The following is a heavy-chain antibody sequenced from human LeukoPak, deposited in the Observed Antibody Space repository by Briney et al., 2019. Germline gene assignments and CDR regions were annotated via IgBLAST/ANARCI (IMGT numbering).Heavy chain of an antibody. CDR1: GFTFSNFD. CDR3: ARDAVNYDFWSGYLSLYYMDV. J-gene: IGHJ6*03. Sequence: GGSLRLSCAASGFTFSNFDMNWVRQAPGKGLEWLSYISSSSSTIYYADSVKGRFTISRDNAKNSLYLQMNSLRAEDTAVYYCARDAVNYDFWSGYLSLYYMDVWGKGTTVTVSS. V-gene: IGHV3-48*01. D-gene: IGHD3-3*01. CDR2: ISSSSSTI.